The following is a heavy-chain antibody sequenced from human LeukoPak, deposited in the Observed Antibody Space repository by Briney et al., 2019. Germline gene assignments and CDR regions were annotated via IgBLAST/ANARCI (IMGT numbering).Heavy chain of an antibody. D-gene: IGHD3-10*01. CDR1: GGSISSGDYY. V-gene: IGHV4-39*07. Sequence: PSETLSLTCTVSGGSISSGDYYWNWIRQSPGKGLEWIGSIHHSGSTYYNPSLKSRVTVSVHTSKNQFSLRLSSVTAADTAVYYCARRRFYGSGNYKTSATFDVWGKGTTVTVSS. CDR2: IHHSGST. J-gene: IGHJ6*04. CDR3: ARRRFYGSGNYKTSATFDV.